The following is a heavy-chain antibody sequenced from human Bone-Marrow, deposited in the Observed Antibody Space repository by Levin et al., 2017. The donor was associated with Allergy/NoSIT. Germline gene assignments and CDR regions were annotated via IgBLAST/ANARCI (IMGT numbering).Heavy chain of an antibody. CDR3: ARDRAVVVPAAEPSDYYYYGMDV. Sequence: SETLSLTCTVSGGSISSSSYYWGWIRQPPGKGLEWIGSIYYSGSTYYNPSLKSRVTISVDTSKNQFSLKLCSVTAADTAVYYCARDRAVVVPAAEPSDYYYYGMDVWGQGTTVTVSS. V-gene: IGHV4-39*07. J-gene: IGHJ6*02. CDR2: IYYSGST. D-gene: IGHD2-2*01. CDR1: GGSISSSSYY.